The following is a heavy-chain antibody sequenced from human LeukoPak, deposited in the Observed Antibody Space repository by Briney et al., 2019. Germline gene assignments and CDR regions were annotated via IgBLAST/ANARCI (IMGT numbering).Heavy chain of an antibody. CDR3: ARVGPAAKRDAFDI. CDR2: IKQDGSEK. D-gene: IGHD3-10*01. CDR1: GFTFSSYW. V-gene: IGHV3-7*01. J-gene: IGHJ3*02. Sequence: HPGGSLRLSCAASGFTFSSYWMSWVRQAPGKGLEWVANIKQDGSEKYYVDSVKGRFTISRDNAKNSLYLQMNSLRAEDTAVYYCARVGPAAKRDAFDIWGQGTMVTVSS.